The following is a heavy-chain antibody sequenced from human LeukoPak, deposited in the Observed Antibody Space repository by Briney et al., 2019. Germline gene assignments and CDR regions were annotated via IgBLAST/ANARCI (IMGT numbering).Heavy chain of an antibody. Sequence: GGSLRLSCAASGFIVSSYSLNWVRQAPGKGLEWVASINSISSYIYYADSVKGRFTISRDNAKNSLYLQMNSLRAEDTAVYYCARDPYSGGYGDYYYYYMDLWGQGTTVTISS. CDR1: GFIVSSYS. J-gene: IGHJ6*03. V-gene: IGHV3-21*01. CDR3: ARDPYSGGYGDYYYYYMDL. D-gene: IGHD1-26*01. CDR2: INSISSYI.